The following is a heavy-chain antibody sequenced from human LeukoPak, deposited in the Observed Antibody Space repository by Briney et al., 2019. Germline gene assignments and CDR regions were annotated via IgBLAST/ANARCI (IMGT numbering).Heavy chain of an antibody. V-gene: IGHV3-30*02. D-gene: IGHD6-19*01. CDR1: GFTFSSYG. Sequence: GGSLRLSCAASGFTFSSYGMHWVRQAPGKGLEWVAFIRYDGSNKYYADSVKGRFTISRDNSKNTLYLQMNSLRAEDTAVYYCAKSLSRTSSSGWYLYYFDYWGQGTLVTVSS. CDR2: IRYDGSNK. J-gene: IGHJ4*02. CDR3: AKSLSRTSSSGWYLYYFDY.